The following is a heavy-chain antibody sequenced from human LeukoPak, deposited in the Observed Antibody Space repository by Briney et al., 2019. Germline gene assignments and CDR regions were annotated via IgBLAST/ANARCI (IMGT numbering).Heavy chain of an antibody. CDR2: INPNSGGT. CDR3: ARSYYDSSGYLC. V-gene: IGHV1-2*02. J-gene: IGHJ4*02. Sequence: ASVTVSFKASGYTFTGYYMHWVRPAPGQGLEWMGWINPNSGGTNYAQKFQGRVTITRDTSISTAYMWLSRLRSDDTAVYYCARSYYDSSGYLCWGQGTLVTVSS. CDR1: GYTFTGYY. D-gene: IGHD3-22*01.